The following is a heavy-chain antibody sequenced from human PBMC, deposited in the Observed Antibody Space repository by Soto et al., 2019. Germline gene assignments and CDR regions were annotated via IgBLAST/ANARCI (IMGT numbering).Heavy chain of an antibody. J-gene: IGHJ4*02. CDR2: ISYDGSNK. D-gene: IGHD2-2*01. CDR1: GFTFSSYA. CDR3: ASERGYQLPRPDYFDY. Sequence: GGSLRLSCAASGFTFSSYAMHWVRQAPGKGLEWVAVISYDGSNKYYADSVKGRFTISRDNSKNTLYLQMNSLRAEDTAVYYCASERGYQLPRPDYFDYWGQGTLVTVSS. V-gene: IGHV3-30-3*01.